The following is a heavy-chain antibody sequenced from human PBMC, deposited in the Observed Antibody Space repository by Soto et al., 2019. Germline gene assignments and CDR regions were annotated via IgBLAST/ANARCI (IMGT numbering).Heavy chain of an antibody. CDR1: GYRFTSYW. Sequence: GESLKISCRTSGYRFTSYWIAWVRQMPGKGLEWMGIIFPSDSDTRYSPSFQGQVTISADRSTSTVFLQWASLKASDTAVYFCARKDKSGYFNWFDPWGQGTLVPVS. CDR2: IFPSDSDT. CDR3: ARKDKSGYFNWFDP. V-gene: IGHV5-51*01. J-gene: IGHJ5*02. D-gene: IGHD3-22*01.